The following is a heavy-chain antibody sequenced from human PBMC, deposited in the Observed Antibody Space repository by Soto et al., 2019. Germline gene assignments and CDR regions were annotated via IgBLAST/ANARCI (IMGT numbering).Heavy chain of an antibody. CDR3: AKDITAVAGTPHRFVH. V-gene: IGHV3-43*01. CDR2: ISWNGGDT. Sequence: EVQLVESGGVVVQPGGSLRLSCAASGFTFDDYSMHWVRQPPGKGLEWVSLISWNGGDTYYTDSVKGRFTISRDNRKNSLYLQMNSLRIEDTALYYCAKDITAVAGTPHRFVHWGQGTLVTVSS. CDR1: GFTFDDYS. J-gene: IGHJ4*02. D-gene: IGHD6-19*01.